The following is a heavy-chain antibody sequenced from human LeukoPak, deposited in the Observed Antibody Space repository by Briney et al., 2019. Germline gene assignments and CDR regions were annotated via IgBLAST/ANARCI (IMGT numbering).Heavy chain of an antibody. D-gene: IGHD5-12*01. CDR3: ARVSGYSGYDN. CDR2: ISAYNCNT. Sequence: ASVKVSCKASGYPFTRYGISWVRQAPGQGLEWMGWISAYNCNTNYAQKLQGRVTMTTETSTSTAYMELRSLRSGDTAVYYCARVSGYSGYDNWGQGTLVTVSS. CDR1: GYPFTRYG. V-gene: IGHV1-18*01. J-gene: IGHJ4*02.